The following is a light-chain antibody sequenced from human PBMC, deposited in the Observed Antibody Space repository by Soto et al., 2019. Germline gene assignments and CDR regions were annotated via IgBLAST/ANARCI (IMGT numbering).Light chain of an antibody. J-gene: IGKJ1*01. Sequence: EIVFTQSPGTLSFSPGERATLSCRPSQSVNSAYLAWYQQKPGQAPRLLIYGASSRATGIPDRFSGSGSGTDFTLTISRLEPEDFAVYYCQQYVNSPQSPQTFGQGTKVDIK. CDR2: GAS. V-gene: IGKV3-20*01. CDR3: QQYVNSPQSPQT. CDR1: QSVNSAY.